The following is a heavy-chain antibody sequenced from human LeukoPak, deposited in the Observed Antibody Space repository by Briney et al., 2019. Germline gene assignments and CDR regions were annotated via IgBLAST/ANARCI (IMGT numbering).Heavy chain of an antibody. Sequence: GGSLRLSCAASGFTFSSYAMSWVRQAPGKGLEWVSAISGSGGSTYYAGSVKGRFTISRDNSKNTLYLQMNSLRAEDTAVYYCAKGLLWFGELGPYNWFDPWGQGTLVTVSS. D-gene: IGHD3-10*01. CDR2: ISGSGGST. CDR3: AKGLLWFGELGPYNWFDP. V-gene: IGHV3-23*01. J-gene: IGHJ5*02. CDR1: GFTFSSYA.